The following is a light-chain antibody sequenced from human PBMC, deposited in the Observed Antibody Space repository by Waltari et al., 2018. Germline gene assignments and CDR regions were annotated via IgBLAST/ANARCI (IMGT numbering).Light chain of an antibody. CDR3: ATWDDSLNAWV. J-gene: IGLJ3*02. CDR2: IDH. CDR1: YSNIGRNA. Sequence: QSVLTQPPSASGTPGQRVTISCSGSYSNIGRNAVNWYQQLPEAAPKLLIYIDHQRPSGVPARFSGSKSGTSASLAISGLQSEDEAVYHCATWDDSLNAWVFGGGTKVTVL. V-gene: IGLV1-44*01.